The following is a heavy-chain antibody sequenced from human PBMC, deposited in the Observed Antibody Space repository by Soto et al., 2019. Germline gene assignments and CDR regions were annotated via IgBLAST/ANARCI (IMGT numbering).Heavy chain of an antibody. D-gene: IGHD2-8*01. Sequence: PGGSLRLSCATSGFTFSSYAMIGGRQAPGKGLEWVSVISGSDGSTYYADSVKGRFTISRDNSKNTLFLQMNSLRGEDTAVYYCARKTGLVSLYPPEFDPRGQGTLVTVSS. J-gene: IGHJ5*02. CDR3: ARKTGLVSLYPPEFDP. CDR2: ISGSDGST. CDR1: GFTFSSYA. V-gene: IGHV3-23*01.